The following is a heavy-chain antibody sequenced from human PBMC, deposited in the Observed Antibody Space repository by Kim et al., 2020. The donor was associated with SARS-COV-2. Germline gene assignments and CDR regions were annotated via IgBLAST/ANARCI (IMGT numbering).Heavy chain of an antibody. Sequence: GESLKISCKGSGYSFTSYWISWVRQMPGKGLEWMGRIDPSDSYTNYSPSFQGHVTISADKSISTAYLQWSSLKASDTAMYYCARHFFSWAFGELSPRWFDPWGQGTLVTVSS. V-gene: IGHV5-10-1*01. J-gene: IGHJ5*02. CDR2: IDPSDSYT. D-gene: IGHD3-10*01. CDR3: ARHFFSWAFGELSPRWFDP. CDR1: GYSFTSYW.